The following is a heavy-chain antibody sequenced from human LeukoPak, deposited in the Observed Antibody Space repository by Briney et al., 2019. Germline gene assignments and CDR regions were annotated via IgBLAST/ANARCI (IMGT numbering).Heavy chain of an antibody. D-gene: IGHD3-3*01. CDR1: GFTFDDYT. Sequence: GGSLRLSCAASGFTFDDYTMHWVRQASGKGLEWVSLISWDGGSTYYADSVKGRFTISRDNSKNSLYLQMNSLRTEDTALYYCAKDMDDFWSGYGMDVWGQGTTVTVSS. CDR2: ISWDGGST. CDR3: AKDMDDFWSGYGMDV. V-gene: IGHV3-43*01. J-gene: IGHJ6*02.